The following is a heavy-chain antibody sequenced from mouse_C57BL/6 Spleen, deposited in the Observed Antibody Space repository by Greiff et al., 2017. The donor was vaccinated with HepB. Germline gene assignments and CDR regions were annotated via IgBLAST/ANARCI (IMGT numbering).Heavy chain of an antibody. V-gene: IGHV5-17*01. D-gene: IGHD2-3*01. CDR2: ISSGSSTI. J-gene: IGHJ4*01. CDR1: GFTFSDYG. Sequence: DVMLVESGGGLVKPGGSLKLSCAASGFTFSDYGMHWVRQAPEKGLEWVAYISSGSSTIYYADTVKGRFTISRDNSKNTLFLQMTSLRSEDTAMYYCARGGYYNYAMDYWGQGTSVTVSS. CDR3: ARGGYYNYAMDY.